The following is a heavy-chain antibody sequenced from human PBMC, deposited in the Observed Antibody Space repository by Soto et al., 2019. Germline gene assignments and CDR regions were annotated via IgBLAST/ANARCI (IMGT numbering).Heavy chain of an antibody. Sequence: PGGSLRLSCAASGFTVSSNYMSWVRQAPGKGLEWVSVIYSGGSTYYADSVKGRFTISRDNSKNTLYLQMNSLRAEDTAVYYCARDLQSTVTSYYGMDVWGQGTTVTVSS. J-gene: IGHJ6*02. CDR2: IYSGGST. V-gene: IGHV3-53*01. D-gene: IGHD4-17*01. CDR3: ARDLQSTVTSYYGMDV. CDR1: GFTVSSNY.